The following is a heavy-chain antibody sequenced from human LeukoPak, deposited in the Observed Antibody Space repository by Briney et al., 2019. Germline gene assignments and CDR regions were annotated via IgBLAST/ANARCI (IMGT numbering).Heavy chain of an antibody. V-gene: IGHV4-34*01. D-gene: IGHD5-18*01. CDR1: GGSFSGYY. J-gene: IGHJ6*03. CDR2: INHSGST. Sequence: SETLSLTCAVYGGSFSGYYWSWIRQPPGKGLEWIGEINHSGSTNYNPSLKSRVTISVDTSKNQFSLKLSSVTAADTAVYYCARARGYSYGYYYYYYMDVWGKGTTVTVSS. CDR3: ARARGYSYGYYYYYYMDV.